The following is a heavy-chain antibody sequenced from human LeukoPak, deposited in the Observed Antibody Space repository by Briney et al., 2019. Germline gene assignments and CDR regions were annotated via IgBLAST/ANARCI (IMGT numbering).Heavy chain of an antibody. CDR1: GGSISSGGYY. CDR2: IYYSGST. Sequence: SETLSPTCTVSGGSISSGGYYWSWIRQHPGKGLEWIGYIYYSGSTYYNPSLKSRVTISVDTSKNQFSLKLSSVTAADTAVYYCARVQQQLVRYWGQGTLVTVSS. CDR3: ARVQQQLVRY. J-gene: IGHJ4*02. V-gene: IGHV4-31*03. D-gene: IGHD6-13*01.